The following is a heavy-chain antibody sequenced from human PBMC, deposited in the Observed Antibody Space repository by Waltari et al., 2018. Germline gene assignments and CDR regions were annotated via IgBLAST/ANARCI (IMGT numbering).Heavy chain of an antibody. CDR2: IYHSGST. Sequence: QVQLQESGPGLVKPSETLSLTCAVSGYSLSSGFYWGWIRQPPGKGLEWIGSIYHSGSTYYNPSLKSRVTISVDTSKNQFSLKLSSVTAADTAVYYCARVNWNYGLDYWGQGTLVTVSS. V-gene: IGHV4-38-2*01. J-gene: IGHJ4*02. CDR1: GYSLSSGFY. D-gene: IGHD1-7*01. CDR3: ARVNWNYGLDY.